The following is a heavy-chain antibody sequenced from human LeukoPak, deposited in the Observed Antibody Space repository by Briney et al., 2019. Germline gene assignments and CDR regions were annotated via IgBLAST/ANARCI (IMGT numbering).Heavy chain of an antibody. CDR1: GGSISSYY. CDR3: ARGNGRFPI. D-gene: IGHD3-3*01. J-gene: IGHJ3*02. Sequence: SETLSLTCTVSGGSISSYYWSWIRQPPGKGLEWIGYIYYSGSTNYSPSLKSRVTISVDASKNQFSLKLASVTAADTAVYYCARGNGRFPIWGQGTMVTVSS. CDR2: IYYSGST. V-gene: IGHV4-59*01.